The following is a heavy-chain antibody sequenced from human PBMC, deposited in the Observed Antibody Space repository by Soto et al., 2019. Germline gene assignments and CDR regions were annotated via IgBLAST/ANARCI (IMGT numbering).Heavy chain of an antibody. CDR3: ARDIVVVPAATLDDY. J-gene: IGHJ4*02. Sequence: GGSLRLSCAASGFTFSSYSMNWVRQAPGKGLEWVSYISSSSSTIYYADSVKGRFTISRDNAKNSLYLQMNSLRAEDTAVYYCARDIVVVPAATLDDYWGQGTLVTVSS. V-gene: IGHV3-48*01. D-gene: IGHD2-2*01. CDR2: ISSSSSTI. CDR1: GFTFSSYS.